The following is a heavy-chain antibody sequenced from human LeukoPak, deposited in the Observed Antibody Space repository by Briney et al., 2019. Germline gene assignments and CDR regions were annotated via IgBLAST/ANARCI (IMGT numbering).Heavy chain of an antibody. CDR1: GFTVSSNY. V-gene: IGHV3-66*01. CDR2: IYSGGST. D-gene: IGHD5-12*01. CDR3: ARNSGYDYDAFDI. J-gene: IGHJ3*02. Sequence: GGSLRLSCAASGFTVSSNYMSWVRQAPGKGLEWVSVIYSGGSTYYADSVKGRFTISRDNSKNTLYLQMNSLRAEDTAVYYCARNSGYDYDAFDIWGQGTMVTVSS.